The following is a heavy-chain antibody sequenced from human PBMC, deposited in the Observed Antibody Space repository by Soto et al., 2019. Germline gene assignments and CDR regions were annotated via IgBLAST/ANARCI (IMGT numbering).Heavy chain of an antibody. Sequence: QVQLVESGGGVVQPGRSLRLSCAASGFTFSSYAMHWVRQAPGKGLEWVAVISYDGSNKYYAASVKGRFTISRDNSQNTLYLQMNRPRAEDTAVYYCASVPSREGYYDRSGYYFDYWGQGTLVTVSS. J-gene: IGHJ4*02. CDR2: ISYDGSNK. V-gene: IGHV3-30-3*01. D-gene: IGHD3-22*01. CDR3: ASVPSREGYYDRSGYYFDY. CDR1: GFTFSSYA.